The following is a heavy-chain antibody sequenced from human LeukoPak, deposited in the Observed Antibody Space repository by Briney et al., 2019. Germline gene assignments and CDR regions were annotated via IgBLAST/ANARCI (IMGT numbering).Heavy chain of an antibody. CDR2: IYYSGST. CDR3: AREVGSGWFDP. J-gene: IGHJ5*02. V-gene: IGHV4-59*01. D-gene: IGHD1-26*01. CDR1: GGSISSYY. Sequence: PSETLSLTCTVSGGSISSYYWSWIRQPPGKGLEWIGYIYYSGSTNYNPSLKSRVTISVDTSKNQFSLKLSSVTAADTAVYYCAREVGSGWFDPWGQGTLVTVSS.